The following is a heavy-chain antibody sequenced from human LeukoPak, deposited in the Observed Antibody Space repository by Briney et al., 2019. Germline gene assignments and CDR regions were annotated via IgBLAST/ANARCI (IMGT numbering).Heavy chain of an antibody. CDR2: ISWNSGSI. CDR1: GFTFDDYA. V-gene: IGHV3-9*03. Sequence: PAGGSLRLSCAASGFTFDDYAMNWVRQAPGKGLEWVSGISWNSGSIGYADSVKGRFTISRDNAKNSLYLQMNSLRAEDVALYYCAKGTADDFWSGRSNNAFDIWGQGTMVTVSS. D-gene: IGHD3-3*01. CDR3: AKGTADDFWSGRSNNAFDI. J-gene: IGHJ3*02.